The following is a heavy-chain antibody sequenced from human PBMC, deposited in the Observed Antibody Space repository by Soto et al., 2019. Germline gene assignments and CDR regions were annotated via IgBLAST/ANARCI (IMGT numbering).Heavy chain of an antibody. CDR1: GFTFSSYS. J-gene: IGHJ6*03. CDR2: ISSSSSYI. D-gene: IGHD5-18*01. V-gene: IGHV3-21*01. Sequence: GGSLRLSCAASGFTFSSYSMNWVHQAPGKGLEWVSSISSSSSYIYYADSVKGRFPISRDNAKNSLYLQMNSLRAEDTAVYYCARDLSMPGILEYYYMDVWGKGTTVTVSS. CDR3: ARDLSMPGILEYYYMDV.